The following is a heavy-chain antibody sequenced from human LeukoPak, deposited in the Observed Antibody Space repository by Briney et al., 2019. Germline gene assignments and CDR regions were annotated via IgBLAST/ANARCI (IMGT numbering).Heavy chain of an antibody. CDR1: GFTFSSYA. V-gene: IGHV3-30-3*01. J-gene: IGHJ3*02. Sequence: GRSLRLSCAASGFTFSSYATHWVRQAPGKGLEWVAVISYDGSNKYYADSVKGRFTISRDNSKNTLYLQMNSLRAEDTAVYYCARDRRLFAFDIWGQGTMVTVSS. CDR3: ARDRRLFAFDI. CDR2: ISYDGSNK. D-gene: IGHD3-22*01.